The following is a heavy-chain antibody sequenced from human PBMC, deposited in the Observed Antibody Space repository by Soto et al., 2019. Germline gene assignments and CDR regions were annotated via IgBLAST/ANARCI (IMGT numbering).Heavy chain of an antibody. J-gene: IGHJ5*01. CDR3: VKGGWLDF. Sequence: GGSLRLSCAASGFTFNTFEMSWVRQAPGRGLEWVSFISTDSSRAYYADAVKGRFTISRDNSKHTLYLQMNSLTAEDTAVYACVKGGWLDFWGQGTLVTRSS. CDR2: ISTDSSRA. D-gene: IGHD3-16*01. CDR1: GFTFNTFE. V-gene: IGHV3-23*01.